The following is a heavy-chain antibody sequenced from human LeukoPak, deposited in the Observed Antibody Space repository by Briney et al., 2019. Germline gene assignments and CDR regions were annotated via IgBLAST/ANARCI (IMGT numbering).Heavy chain of an antibody. D-gene: IGHD6-25*01. Sequence: GGPLRLSCAASGLPVSNDFMTWVRQAPGKGLEWVSVIYSAGSTYYADSAKGRFTISRDNSKNTLYLLMKSLRAEDTAVYYCARDRGGDYWYFDLWGLGTLVTVSS. CDR2: IYSAGST. J-gene: IGHJ2*01. CDR3: ARDRGGDYWYFDL. V-gene: IGHV3-53*01. CDR1: GLPVSNDF.